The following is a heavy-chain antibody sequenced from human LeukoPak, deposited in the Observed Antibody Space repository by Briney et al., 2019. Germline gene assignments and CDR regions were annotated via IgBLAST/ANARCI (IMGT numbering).Heavy chain of an antibody. CDR3: ATDRDYYDSSGYYFDY. CDR2: ISYDGSNK. J-gene: IGHJ4*02. V-gene: IGHV3-30-3*01. Sequence: GRSLRLSCAASGFTFSSYAMHWVRQAPGKGLEWVAVISYDGSNKYYADSVKGRFTISRDNSKNTLYLQMNSLRAEDTAVYYCATDRDYYDSSGYYFDYWGQGTLVTVSS. CDR1: GFTFSSYA. D-gene: IGHD3-22*01.